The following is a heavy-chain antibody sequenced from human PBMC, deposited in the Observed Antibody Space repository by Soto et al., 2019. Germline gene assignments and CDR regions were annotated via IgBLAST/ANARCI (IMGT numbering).Heavy chain of an antibody. D-gene: IGHD6-19*01. J-gene: IGHJ4*02. CDR3: AKDRGIAVAGLFDY. Sequence: EVQLVESGGGLVQPGRSLRLSCAASGFTFDDYAMHWVRQAPGKGLEWVSGIRWNSGSIGYADSVKGRFTISRDNAKNSLYLQMNSLRAEDTALYYCAKDRGIAVAGLFDYWGQGTLVTVSS. CDR2: IRWNSGSI. CDR1: GFTFDDYA. V-gene: IGHV3-9*01.